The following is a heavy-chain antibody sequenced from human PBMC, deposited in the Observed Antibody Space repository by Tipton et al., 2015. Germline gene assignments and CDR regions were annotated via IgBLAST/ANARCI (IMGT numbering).Heavy chain of an antibody. Sequence: TLSLTCTVSGGSISINSDYWGWIRQPPGKGLEWIGSIYYSGNTYYNPSLKSRVTISVDTSNNQFSLKLNSVTAADTAVYYCAREGWNSDSSGYDYWGQGTLVTVSS. D-gene: IGHD3-22*01. V-gene: IGHV4-39*07. CDR2: IYYSGNT. CDR3: AREGWNSDSSGYDY. J-gene: IGHJ4*02. CDR1: GGSISINSDY.